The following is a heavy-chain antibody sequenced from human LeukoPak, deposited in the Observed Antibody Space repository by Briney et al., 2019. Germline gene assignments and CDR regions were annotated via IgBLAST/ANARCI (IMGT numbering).Heavy chain of an antibody. J-gene: IGHJ4*02. D-gene: IGHD6-6*01. CDR1: GVTVGNNY. V-gene: IGHV3-66*01. CDR2: IYSGGST. CDR3: ARDPPAVAANTYG. Sequence: GGSLRLSCAASGVTVGNNYMNWVRQAPGKGLEWVSLIYSGGSTHYADSVKGRFTISRDNSKNTLYLQMDSLRVDDTAVYYCARDPPAVAANTYGWGQGTLVTVSS.